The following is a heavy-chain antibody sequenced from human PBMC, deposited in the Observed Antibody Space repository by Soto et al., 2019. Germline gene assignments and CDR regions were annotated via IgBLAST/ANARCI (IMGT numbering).Heavy chain of an antibody. Sequence: PSETLSLTCTVSGGSISSYYWSWIRQPAGKGLEWIGRIYTSGSTNYNPSLKSRVTMSVDTSKNQFSLKLSSVTAADTAVYYCARSLDFYCGGDCRGAFDIWGQGTMVTVSS. D-gene: IGHD2-21*02. CDR3: ARSLDFYCGGDCRGAFDI. V-gene: IGHV4-4*07. J-gene: IGHJ3*02. CDR2: IYTSGST. CDR1: GGSISSYY.